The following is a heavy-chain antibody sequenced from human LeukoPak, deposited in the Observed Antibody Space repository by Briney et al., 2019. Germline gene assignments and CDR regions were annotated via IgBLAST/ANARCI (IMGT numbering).Heavy chain of an antibody. V-gene: IGHV3-23*01. Sequence: GGSLRLSCAASGISFSSYAMSWVRQAPGKGLEWVSSISGSGGSTYCADSVKGRFTISRDNSKNTLYLQMNSLRAEDTAVYYCAKGLQTADYWGQGTLVTVSS. J-gene: IGHJ4*02. D-gene: IGHD5-24*01. CDR2: ISGSGGST. CDR3: AKGLQTADY. CDR1: GISFSSYA.